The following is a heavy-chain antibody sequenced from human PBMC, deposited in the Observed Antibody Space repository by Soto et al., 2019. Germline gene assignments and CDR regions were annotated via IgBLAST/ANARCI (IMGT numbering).Heavy chain of an antibody. V-gene: IGHV1-24*01. J-gene: IGHJ5*02. Sequence: ASVKVTCKVSGYTLTEISRQWVRQAPGKGLEWMGGFDPEDGETIYAQKFQGRVTMTEDTSTDTAYMELSSLRSEDTAVYYCATGYPIDSSGSPLGPWGQGTLVTVSS. CDR2: FDPEDGET. D-gene: IGHD6-25*01. CDR1: GYTLTEIS. CDR3: ATGYPIDSSGSPLGP.